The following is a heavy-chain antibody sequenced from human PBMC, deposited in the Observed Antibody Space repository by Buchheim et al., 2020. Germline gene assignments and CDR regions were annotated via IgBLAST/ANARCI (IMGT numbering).Heavy chain of an antibody. V-gene: IGHV3-23*01. Sequence: EVQLLESGGGLVQPGGSLRLSCAASGFTFSSYAMSWVRQAPGKGLEWVSAISGSGGSTYYADSVKGRFTISRDNSKNTLYLLMNSLRAEDTAVYYCAKDIYDSSGYYSYYYYYGMDVWGQGTT. CDR1: GFTFSSYA. CDR2: ISGSGGST. J-gene: IGHJ6*02. CDR3: AKDIYDSSGYYSYYYYYGMDV. D-gene: IGHD3-22*01.